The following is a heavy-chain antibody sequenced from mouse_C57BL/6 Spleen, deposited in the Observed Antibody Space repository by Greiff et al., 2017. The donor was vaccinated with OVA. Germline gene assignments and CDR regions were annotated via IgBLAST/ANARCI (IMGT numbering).Heavy chain of an antibody. Sequence: QVQLQQPGAELVRPGSSVKLSCKASGYTFTSYWMHWVKQRPIQGLEWIGNIDPSDSETHYNQKFKDKATLTVDKSSSTAYMQLSSLTSEDSAVYYCARKDYSNYLYFDYWGQGTTLTVSS. V-gene: IGHV1-52*01. CDR3: ARKDYSNYLYFDY. D-gene: IGHD2-5*01. CDR2: IDPSDSET. J-gene: IGHJ2*01. CDR1: GYTFTSYW.